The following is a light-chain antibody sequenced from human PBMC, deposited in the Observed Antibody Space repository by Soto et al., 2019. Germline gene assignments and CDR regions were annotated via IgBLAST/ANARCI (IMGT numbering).Light chain of an antibody. J-gene: IGKJ4*01. V-gene: IGKV3-15*01. Sequence: EIVVTQSPATLSASPGERVTLTCRASQFVSTRLAWYQQRPGQVPRLLIYDAYTRALGISARFSGSGSGTEFTLTISSLQSEDFALYYCQQYNEWPLTFGGGTKVDIK. CDR3: QQYNEWPLT. CDR1: QFVSTR. CDR2: DAY.